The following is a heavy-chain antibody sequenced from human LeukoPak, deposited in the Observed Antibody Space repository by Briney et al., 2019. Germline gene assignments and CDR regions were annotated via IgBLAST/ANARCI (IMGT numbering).Heavy chain of an antibody. CDR1: GFTFSDYY. V-gene: IGHV3-11*04. J-gene: IGHJ4*02. D-gene: IGHD3-22*01. CDR2: ISSSGSTI. Sequence: PGGSLRLSCASSGFTFSDYYMSWIRQAPGKGREGVSYISSSGSTIYYADSVKGRFTISRDNAKISLYLQMNSLRAEDTAVYYCARDYHYYDSSGYYPHPYFDYWGQGTLVTVSS. CDR3: ARDYHYYDSSGYYPHPYFDY.